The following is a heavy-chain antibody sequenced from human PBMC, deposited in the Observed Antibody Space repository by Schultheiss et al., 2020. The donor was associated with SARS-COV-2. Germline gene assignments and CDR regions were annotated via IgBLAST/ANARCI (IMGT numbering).Heavy chain of an antibody. D-gene: IGHD6-13*01. Sequence: GGSLRLSCAASGFTFSNAWMSWVRQAPGKGLEWVSAISGSGGSTYYADSVKGRFTISRDNSKNTLYLQMNSLRAEDTAVYYCAKDRRAAVYWGQGTLVTVSS. V-gene: IGHV3-23*01. CDR3: AKDRRAAVY. CDR1: GFTFSNAW. J-gene: IGHJ1*01. CDR2: ISGSGGST.